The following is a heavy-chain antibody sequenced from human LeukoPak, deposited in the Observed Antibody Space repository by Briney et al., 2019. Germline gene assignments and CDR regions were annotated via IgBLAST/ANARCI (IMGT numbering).Heavy chain of an antibody. Sequence: GGSLRLSCAASGXTFSSYAMSWVXXAPGKGLEWVSAISGSGGSTYYADSVKGRFTISRDNTKSTLYLQMNSLRAEDTAVXXCAKYASSSWTFDYWGQGTLVTVSS. V-gene: IGHV3-23*01. CDR3: AKYASSSWTFDY. CDR1: GXTFSSYA. J-gene: IGHJ4*02. D-gene: IGHD6-13*01. CDR2: ISGSGGST.